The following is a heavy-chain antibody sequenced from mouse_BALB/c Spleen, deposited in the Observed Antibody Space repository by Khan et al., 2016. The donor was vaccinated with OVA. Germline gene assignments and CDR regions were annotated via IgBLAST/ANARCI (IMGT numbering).Heavy chain of an antibody. D-gene: IGHD1-3*01. J-gene: IGHJ3*01. CDR2: ISTHYGDA. CDR1: GYTFTDYA. Sequence: QVQLQQSGAELVRPGVSVKISCKGSGYTFTDYAMHWVKQSHAKSLEWIGVISTHYGDASYNQKFKGKATMTVDKSSSTAHMELARLTSEDSAIYYCARGSGESRFAYWGQGTLVTVSA. V-gene: IGHV1S137*01. CDR3: ARGSGESRFAY.